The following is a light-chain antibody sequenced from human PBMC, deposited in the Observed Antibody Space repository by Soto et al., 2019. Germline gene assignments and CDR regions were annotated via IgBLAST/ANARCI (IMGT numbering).Light chain of an antibody. J-gene: IGKJ3*01. Sequence: EIVLTQSPGTLSLSPGERATLSCRASQSVSSGYLAWYQQKPGQAPRLLIYGASSRATGIPDRFSGSGSGTDFTRTISRLKPEDFAVYYCQQYGSSPFTVGPGTKVDLK. V-gene: IGKV3-20*01. CDR3: QQYGSSPFT. CDR1: QSVSSGY. CDR2: GAS.